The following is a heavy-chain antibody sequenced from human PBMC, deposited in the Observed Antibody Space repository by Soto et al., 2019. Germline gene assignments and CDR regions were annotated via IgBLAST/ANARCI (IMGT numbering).Heavy chain of an antibody. CDR1: GGSISSSSY. J-gene: IGHJ5*02. CDR3: AISSVWHGGFDP. CDR2: ISYSGST. V-gene: IGHV4-39*01. D-gene: IGHD6-19*01. Sequence: LSLTCSVSGGSISSSSYWGWIRQPPGKGLEWIGSISYSGSTYYNPSLKSRLTISVDTSKTQFSLKLSSVTAADTAVYYCAISSVWHGGFDPWGQGTLVTVS.